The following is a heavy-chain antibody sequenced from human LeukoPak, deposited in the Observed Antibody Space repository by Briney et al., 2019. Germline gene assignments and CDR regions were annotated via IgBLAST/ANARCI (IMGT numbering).Heavy chain of an antibody. CDR3: AREPLYSSNWYRARGY. CDR2: VYTSGGT. CDR1: GGSINTGLYY. Sequence: SQTLSLTCTVSGGSINTGLYYWNWYRQPAGKGLEWIGHVYTSGGTRHNPSLKSRVTISVDTSKNQFSLKLSSVTAADTAVYYCAREPLYSSNWYRARGYWGQGTLVTVSS. J-gene: IGHJ4*02. D-gene: IGHD6-13*01. V-gene: IGHV4-61*09.